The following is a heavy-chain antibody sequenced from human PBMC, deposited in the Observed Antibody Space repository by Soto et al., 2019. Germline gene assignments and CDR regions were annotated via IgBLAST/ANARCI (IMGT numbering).Heavy chain of an antibody. Sequence: GASVKVSCKASGGTFSSYAISWVRQAPGQGLEWMGGIIPIFGTANYAQKFQGRVTITADESTSTAYMELSSLRSEGTAVYYCARGVEEEAYYYDSSGPTRGFDPWGQGTLVTVSS. CDR1: GGTFSSYA. CDR2: IIPIFGTA. D-gene: IGHD3-22*01. J-gene: IGHJ5*02. CDR3: ARGVEEEAYYYDSSGPTRGFDP. V-gene: IGHV1-69*13.